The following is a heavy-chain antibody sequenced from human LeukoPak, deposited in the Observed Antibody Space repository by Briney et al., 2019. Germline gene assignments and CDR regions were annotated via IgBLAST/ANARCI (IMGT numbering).Heavy chain of an antibody. J-gene: IGHJ4*02. CDR3: TTVMITFGGVIPNY. CDR1: GFTFSNAW. Sequence: GGSLRLSCAASGFTFSNAWMNLVRQAPGKGLEWVGRIKSKTDGGTADYAAPVKGRFTISRDDSKTTLYLQMNDLKTEDTAVYYCTTVMITFGGVIPNYWGQGTLVTVSS. CDR2: IKSKTDGGTA. V-gene: IGHV3-15*01. D-gene: IGHD3-16*02.